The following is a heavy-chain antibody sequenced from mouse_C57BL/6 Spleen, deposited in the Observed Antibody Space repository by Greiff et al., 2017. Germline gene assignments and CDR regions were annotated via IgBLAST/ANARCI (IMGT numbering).Heavy chain of an antibody. V-gene: IGHV1-55*01. D-gene: IGHD2-5*01. CDR3: ARQYYSRAMDY. CDR1: GYTFTSYW. CDR2: IYPGSGST. Sequence: QVQLKQPGAELVKPGASVKMSCKASGYTFTSYWITWVKQRPGQGLEWIGDIYPGSGSTKYNEKFKSKATLTVDTSSSTAYMQISSLPSEDSAVYSCARQYYSRAMDYWGQGTSVTVSS. J-gene: IGHJ4*01.